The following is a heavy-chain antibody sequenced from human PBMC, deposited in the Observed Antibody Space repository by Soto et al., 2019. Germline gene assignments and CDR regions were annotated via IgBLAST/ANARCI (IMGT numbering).Heavy chain of an antibody. J-gene: IGHJ4*02. Sequence: TGGSLRLSCAVSGFPLEKYGMNWVRQAPGKGLEWVSSISFSGDYIYYADSVKGRLTISRDNARNSLYLQTNRLGVDDTALDCGALATYNWNHEDWGQGTQVTLSS. CDR2: ISFSGDYI. V-gene: IGHV3-21*01. CDR3: ALATYNWNHED. CDR1: GFPLEKYG. D-gene: IGHD1-20*01.